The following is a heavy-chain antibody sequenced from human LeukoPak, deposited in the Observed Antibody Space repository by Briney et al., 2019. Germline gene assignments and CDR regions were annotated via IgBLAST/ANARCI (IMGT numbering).Heavy chain of an antibody. CDR3: AKALDYYDSSGYYDY. D-gene: IGHD3-22*01. J-gene: IGHJ4*02. Sequence: PGGSLRLSCAASGFTFSSYAMSWVRQAPGKGLEWVSAISGSGGSTYYADSVKGRFTISRDNSKNTLYLQMNSLRAEDTALYYWAKALDYYDSSGYYDYWGQGTLVTVSS. V-gene: IGHV3-23*01. CDR1: GFTFSSYA. CDR2: ISGSGGST.